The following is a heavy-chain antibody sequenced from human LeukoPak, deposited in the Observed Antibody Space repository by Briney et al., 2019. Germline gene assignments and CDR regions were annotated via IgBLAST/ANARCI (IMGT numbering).Heavy chain of an antibody. J-gene: IGHJ4*02. D-gene: IGHD1-14*01. Sequence: SETLSLTCTVSGGSISSYYWSWIRQPPGKGLEWIGYIYYSGSTNYNPSLKGRVTISVDTSKNQFSLKLSSVTAADTAVYYCARGAEIPADFDYWGQGTLVTVSS. CDR1: GGSISSYY. CDR3: ARGAEIPADFDY. V-gene: IGHV4-59*08. CDR2: IYYSGST.